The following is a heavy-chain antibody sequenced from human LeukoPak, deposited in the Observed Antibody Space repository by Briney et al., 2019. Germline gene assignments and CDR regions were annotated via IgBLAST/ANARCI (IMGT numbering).Heavy chain of an antibody. CDR1: GFTFSNAW. J-gene: IGHJ4*02. V-gene: IGHV3-15*01. Sequence: TGGSLRLSCAASGFTFSNAWMSWVRQAPGKGLEWVGRIKSKTDGGTTDYAAPVKGRFTISRDDSKNTLYLQMNSLKTEDTAVYYCTTDYIYDFWSGYFDYWVQGTLVTVSS. CDR3: TTDYIYDFWSGYFDY. CDR2: IKSKTDGGTT. D-gene: IGHD3-3*01.